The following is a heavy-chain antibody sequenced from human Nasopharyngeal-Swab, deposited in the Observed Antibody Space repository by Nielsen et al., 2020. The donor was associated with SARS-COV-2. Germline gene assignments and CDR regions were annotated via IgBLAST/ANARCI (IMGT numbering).Heavy chain of an antibody. CDR1: GDSISSYY. V-gene: IGHV4-59*08. CDR3: ARRGRIPVYGTSDDFYYYLDV. CDR2: T. J-gene: IGHJ6*03. Sequence: SETLSLTSTVSGDSISSYYWAWIRQPPGKGLEWIGSTNYNPSPTSRVTISVDTSKNQVSLRLTSVTAADTAIYYCARRGRIPVYGTSDDFYYYLDVWGKGTRVTVSS. D-gene: IGHD6-19*01.